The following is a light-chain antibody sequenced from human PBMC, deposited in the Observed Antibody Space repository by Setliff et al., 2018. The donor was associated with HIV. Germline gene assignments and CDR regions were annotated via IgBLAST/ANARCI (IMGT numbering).Light chain of an antibody. CDR1: SSDVGIYNL. Sequence: QSALAQPASVSESPGQSIAISCTGTSSDVGIYNLVSWYQHHPGKAPKLIIYEVNKRPSGVSNRFSGSKSGNTASLTISGLQPEDETDYYCCSYTTYSTYVFGTGTRSPS. CDR2: EVN. J-gene: IGLJ1*01. V-gene: IGLV2-23*02. CDR3: CSYTTYSTYV.